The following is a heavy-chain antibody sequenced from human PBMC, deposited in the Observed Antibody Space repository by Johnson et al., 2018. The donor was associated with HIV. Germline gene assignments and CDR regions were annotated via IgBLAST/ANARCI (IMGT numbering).Heavy chain of an antibody. J-gene: IGHJ3*02. CDR1: GFTVSSNY. V-gene: IGHV3-66*01. CDR2: LFSGGDT. CDR3: ARACRDGYTCDVYDI. Sequence: VQLVESGGGVVQPGRSLRLSCAASGFTVSSNYMTWVRQAPGKGLEWVSVLFSGGDTYYADSVRGRFTISRDNSKNTLYLQMNSLRAEETAVYYCARACRDGYTCDVYDIWGQGTMDTVSS. D-gene: IGHD5-24*01.